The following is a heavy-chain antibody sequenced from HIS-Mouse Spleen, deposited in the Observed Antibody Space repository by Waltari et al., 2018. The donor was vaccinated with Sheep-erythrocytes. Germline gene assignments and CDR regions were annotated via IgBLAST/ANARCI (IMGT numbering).Heavy chain of an antibody. CDR3: ARVASGATFDY. V-gene: IGHV3-21*01. D-gene: IGHD1-26*01. CDR1: GFTFSSYS. J-gene: IGHJ4*02. CDR2: ISSSSSYI. Sequence: EVQLVESGGGLVKPGGSLRLSCAASGFTFSSYSMNWVRQAPGKGLQWVSSISSSSSYIYYADSVKGRFTISRDNAKNSLYLQMNSLRAEDTAVYYCARVASGATFDYWGQGTLVTVSS.